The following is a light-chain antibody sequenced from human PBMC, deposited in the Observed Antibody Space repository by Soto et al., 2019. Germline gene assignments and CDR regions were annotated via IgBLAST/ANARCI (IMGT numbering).Light chain of an antibody. J-gene: IGKJ1*01. CDR3: QQYNNWPWL. CDR1: QSVSSN. Sequence: EIVMTQSPATLSVSPGERVTLSCRASQSVSSNLAWYQQKPGQAPRLLIYGASTRATGIPARFSGSGSGTEFTLTISSLQSEDFAVYYCQQYNNWPWLFGQGTKVEIK. CDR2: GAS. V-gene: IGKV3-15*01.